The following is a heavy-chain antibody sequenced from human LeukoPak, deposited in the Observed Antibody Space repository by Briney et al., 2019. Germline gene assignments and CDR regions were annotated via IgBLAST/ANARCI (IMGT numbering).Heavy chain of an antibody. V-gene: IGHV1-58*02. J-gene: IGHJ6*03. Sequence: GASVKVSCKASGYTFTGYYMHWVRQAPGQGLEWIGWIVVGSGNTNYAQKFQERVTITRDMSTSTAYMELSSLRSEDTAVYYCAAGNEIAVAGDYYYMDVWGKGTTVTISS. CDR1: GYTFTGYY. CDR2: IVVGSGNT. CDR3: AAGNEIAVAGDYYYMDV. D-gene: IGHD6-19*01.